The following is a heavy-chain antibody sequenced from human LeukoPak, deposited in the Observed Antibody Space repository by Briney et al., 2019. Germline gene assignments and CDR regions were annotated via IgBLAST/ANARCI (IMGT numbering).Heavy chain of an antibody. J-gene: IGHJ4*02. Sequence: PSETLSLTCTVSGGSISSSSYYWGWIRQPPGKGLEWIGSIYYSGSTYYNPSLKSRVTISVDTSKNQFSLKLSSVTAAETAVYYCARLDTAMVGYWGQGTLVTVSS. CDR2: IYYSGST. CDR1: GGSISSSSYY. D-gene: IGHD5-18*01. CDR3: ARLDTAMVGY. V-gene: IGHV4-39*01.